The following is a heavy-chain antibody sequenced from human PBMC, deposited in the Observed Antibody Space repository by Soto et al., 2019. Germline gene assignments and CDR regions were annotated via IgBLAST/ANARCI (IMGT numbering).Heavy chain of an antibody. J-gene: IGHJ5*02. Sequence: GASGKVSCKASGYTFTSYGISRVRQAPGQGLEWMGWISAYNGNTNYAQKLQGRVTMTTDTSTSTAYMELRSLRSDDTAVYYCPRSPSLQLEPNCFDPWGQGTLVTVSS. CDR2: ISAYNGNT. CDR1: GYTFTSYG. CDR3: PRSPSLQLEPNCFDP. V-gene: IGHV1-18*01. D-gene: IGHD1-1*01.